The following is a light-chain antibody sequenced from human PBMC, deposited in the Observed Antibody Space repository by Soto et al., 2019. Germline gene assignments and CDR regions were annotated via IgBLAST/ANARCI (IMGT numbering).Light chain of an antibody. CDR2: EVT. Sequence: QSALTQPASVSGSPGQLITISCTGTTSDVGTYNLVSWYQQHPDKAPKLMIYEVTKRPSGVSNRFSGSKSGNTASLTISGLQGDDEADYYCSSYAGGNTAVFGGGTKLTVL. CDR1: TSDVGTYNL. V-gene: IGLV2-23*02. CDR3: SSYAGGNTAV. J-gene: IGLJ2*01.